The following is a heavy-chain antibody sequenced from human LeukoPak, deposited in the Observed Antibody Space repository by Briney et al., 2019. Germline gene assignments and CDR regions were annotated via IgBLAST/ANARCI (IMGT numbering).Heavy chain of an antibody. CDR3: ARRASGWYVDY. D-gene: IGHD6-19*01. V-gene: IGHV5-51*01. CDR1: GYSFTSYW. Sequence: GESLKISCKGSGYSFTSYWIGWVRQMPGKGLEWMGIIYSPSFQGQVTISADESISTAYLQWSSLKASDTAMYYCARRASGWYVDYWGQGTLVTVSS. CDR2: IY. J-gene: IGHJ4*02.